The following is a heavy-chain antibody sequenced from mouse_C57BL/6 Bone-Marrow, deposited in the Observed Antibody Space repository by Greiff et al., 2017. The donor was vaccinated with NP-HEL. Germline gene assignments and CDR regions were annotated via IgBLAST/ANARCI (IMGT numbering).Heavy chain of an antibody. CDR2: INPNNGGT. V-gene: IGHV1-26*01. J-gene: IGHJ1*03. CDR3: ARGEDYYGGLYWYFDV. Sequence: EVQLQQSGPELVKPGASVKISCKASGYTITDYYMNWVKQSHGKSLEWIGDINPNNGGTSYNQKFKGKATLTVDKSSSTAYMELRCLTSEDSEVYYCARGEDYYGGLYWYFDVWGTGTAVTVSA. CDR1: GYTITDYY. D-gene: IGHD1-1*02.